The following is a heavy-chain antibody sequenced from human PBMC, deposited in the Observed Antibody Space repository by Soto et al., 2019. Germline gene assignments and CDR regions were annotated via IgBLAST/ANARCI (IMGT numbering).Heavy chain of an antibody. V-gene: IGHV6-1*01. CDR3: ARSEEDFDYYYYGLEV. J-gene: IGHJ6*01. D-gene: IGHD2-15*01. CDR1: VYSVSSSSVA. Sequence: PSQTLSLTCVISVYSVSSSSVAWNWVMQSPSRGLEWLGRTYYRSRWYSDFAVSVRGRIVINADTSKNQFSLQLNSVTPEDTAVYFCARSEEDFDYYYYGLEVWGQGTTVNVSS. CDR2: TYYRSRWYS.